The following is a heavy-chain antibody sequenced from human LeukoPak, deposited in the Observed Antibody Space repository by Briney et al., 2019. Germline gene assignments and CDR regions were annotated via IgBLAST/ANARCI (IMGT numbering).Heavy chain of an antibody. D-gene: IGHD3-3*01. CDR2: INHSGST. J-gene: IGHJ5*02. Sequence: SETLSLTCAVYGGSFSGYYLSWIRQPPGKGLEWIGEINHSGSTNYNPSLKSRVTISVDTSKNQFSLKLSSVTDADTAVYYCARHGVLRFLSWGQGTLVTVSS. CDR1: GGSFSGYY. CDR3: ARHGVLRFLS. V-gene: IGHV4-34*01.